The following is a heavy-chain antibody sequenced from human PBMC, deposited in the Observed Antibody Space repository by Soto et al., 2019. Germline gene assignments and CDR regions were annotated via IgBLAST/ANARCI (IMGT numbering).Heavy chain of an antibody. CDR3: ASSSYYDILTGYRYFDY. J-gene: IGHJ4*02. V-gene: IGHV4-59*08. CDR2: IYYSGST. CDR1: GGSISSYY. Sequence: QVQLQESGPGLVKPSETLSLTCTVSGGSISSYYWSWIRQPPGKGLEWIGYIYYSGSTNYNPSLKSRVTISVDTSKNQFSLKLSSVTAADTAVYYCASSSYYDILTGYRYFDYWGQGTLVTVSS. D-gene: IGHD3-9*01.